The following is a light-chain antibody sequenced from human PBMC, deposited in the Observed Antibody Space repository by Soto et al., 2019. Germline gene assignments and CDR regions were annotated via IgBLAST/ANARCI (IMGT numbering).Light chain of an antibody. V-gene: IGKV1-5*01. CDR1: QSISGY. Sequence: DIQMTQSPSTLSASVGDRVSITCRASQSISGYLAWYQQNPGKAPHLLIYDASSLESGVPSRFSGSGSGTEFTLTISSLQPDDFAMYYCQPYKSFPWSFGQGTKVEIK. J-gene: IGKJ1*01. CDR2: DAS. CDR3: QPYKSFPWS.